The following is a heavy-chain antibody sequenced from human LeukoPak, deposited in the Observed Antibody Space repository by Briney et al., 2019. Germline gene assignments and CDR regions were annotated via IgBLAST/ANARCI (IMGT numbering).Heavy chain of an antibody. CDR3: ARDLDYDFWSGYYPEYYYYYGMDV. CDR2: IIPILGIA. J-gene: IGHJ6*02. Sequence: TSVKVSCKASGGTFSSYAISWVRQAPGQGLEWMGRIIPILGIADYAQKFQGRVTITADKSTSTAYMELSSLRSEDTAVYYCARDLDYDFWSGYYPEYYYYYGMDVWGQGTTVTVSS. D-gene: IGHD3-3*01. V-gene: IGHV1-69*04. CDR1: GGTFSSYA.